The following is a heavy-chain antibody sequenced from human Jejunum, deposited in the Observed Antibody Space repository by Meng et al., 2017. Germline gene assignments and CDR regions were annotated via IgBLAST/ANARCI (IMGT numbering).Heavy chain of an antibody. Sequence: VALVVSWGGVVQSGRTMTLSCAAYGFIFSSHKMYSVRQAPGKGLEWVAVTSSDGNTNYYADSVKGRFTISRDNSKNTMFLQMNSLRGDDTAVYYCVRGSIDWYLDYWGQGTLVTVSS. J-gene: IGHJ4*02. CDR2: TSSDGNTN. V-gene: IGHV3-30*01. CDR3: VRGSIDWYLDY. D-gene: IGHD3-9*01. CDR1: GFIFSSHK.